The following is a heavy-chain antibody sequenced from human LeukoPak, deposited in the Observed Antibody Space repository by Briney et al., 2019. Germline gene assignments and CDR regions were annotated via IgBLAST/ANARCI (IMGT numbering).Heavy chain of an antibody. V-gene: IGHV3-23*01. J-gene: IGHJ4*02. D-gene: IGHD3-9*01. CDR3: AKGSVNYDILTGSYFDY. CDR2: ISGSGENT. CDR1: GFTFNTYA. Sequence: GGSLRLSCAASGFTFNTYAMNWVRQAPGKGLEWVSSISGSGENTYYADSVKGRFTISRDNSKNTLSLQMNSLRDEDTAVYYCAKGSVNYDILTGSYFDYWGQGTLVTVSS.